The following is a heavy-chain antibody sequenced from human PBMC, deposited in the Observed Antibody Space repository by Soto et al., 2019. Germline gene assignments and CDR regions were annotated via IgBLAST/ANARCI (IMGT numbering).Heavy chain of an antibody. CDR1: GFTFSIYA. D-gene: IGHD5-18*01. V-gene: IGHV3-64*04. CDR3: AKGGYNYGFLFDC. J-gene: IGHJ4*02. Sequence: GGSLRLSCSASGFTFSIYAMHWVRQAPGKGLEYVSSISTNGGSTHYADSVKGRFTISRDNSKNTVYLQMNSLRAEDTAVYYCAKGGYNYGFLFDCWGQGTLVTVSS. CDR2: ISTNGGST.